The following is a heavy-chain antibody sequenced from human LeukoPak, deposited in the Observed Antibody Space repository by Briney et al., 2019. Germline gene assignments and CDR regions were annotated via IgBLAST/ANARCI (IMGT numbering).Heavy chain of an antibody. V-gene: IGHV4-59*12. D-gene: IGHD5-24*01. CDR1: GGSISTYF. CDR2: FYYSGST. Sequence: SETLSLTCNVSGGSISTYFWSWIRQPPGKGLEWIGYFYYSGSTNYNRSLKSRVTISVDTSKNQFSLKLSSVTAADTAVYYCARDLPDGYLDYWGQGTLVTVSS. J-gene: IGHJ4*02. CDR3: ARDLPDGYLDY.